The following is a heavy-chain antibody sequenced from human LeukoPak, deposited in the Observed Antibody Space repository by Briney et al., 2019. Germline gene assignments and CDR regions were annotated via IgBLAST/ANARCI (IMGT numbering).Heavy chain of an antibody. CDR2: IRGYNGKT. D-gene: IGHD3-9*01. V-gene: IGHV1-18*01. CDR3: ARDGPSTGFDN. J-gene: IGHJ4*02. CDR1: AYTFNTYG. Sequence: ASVTVSFTGSAYTFNTYGITLVRQPPGPGLEWKGWIRGYNGKTKYGQKLQDRVTMTTETSTTTTYMELGRLRSDGTAVGYCARDGPSTGFDNWGQGTLVTVSS.